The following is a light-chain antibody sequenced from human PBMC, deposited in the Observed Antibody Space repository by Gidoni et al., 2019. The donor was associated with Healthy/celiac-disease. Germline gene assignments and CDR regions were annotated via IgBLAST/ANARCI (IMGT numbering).Light chain of an antibody. V-gene: IGLV2-11*01. J-gene: IGLJ3*02. CDR2: DVS. Sequence: QSALTQPCSVSGSPGQSVTISCTGTSSDVGGYNYVSWYQQHPDKAPKLMIYDVSKRPSGVPDRFTGSKSGNTASRTISGLQAEDGADYYCCSYAGSYTLVFGGGTKLTVL. CDR3: CSYAGSYTLV. CDR1: SSDVGGYNY.